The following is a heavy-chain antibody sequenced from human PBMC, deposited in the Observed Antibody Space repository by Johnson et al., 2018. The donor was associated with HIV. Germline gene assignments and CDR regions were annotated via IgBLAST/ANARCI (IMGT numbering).Heavy chain of an antibody. CDR3: AKPPSMGADAFDI. V-gene: IGHV3-30*18. Sequence: VQLVESGGGLVQPGGSLRLSCAASGFTFTTYGMHWVRQAPGKGLEWVAVMSYDGSNEYYGDSVKGRFNISRDNSKNTLYLQMNSLKTEDTGVYYCAKPPSMGADAFDIWGQGTMVTVSS. J-gene: IGHJ3*02. CDR1: GFTFTTYG. CDR2: MSYDGSNE. D-gene: IGHD3-16*01.